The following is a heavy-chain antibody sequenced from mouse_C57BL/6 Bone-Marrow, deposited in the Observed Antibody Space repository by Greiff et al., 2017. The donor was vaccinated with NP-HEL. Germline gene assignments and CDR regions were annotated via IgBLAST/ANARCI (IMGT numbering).Heavy chain of an antibody. CDR1: GFTFSSYA. D-gene: IGHD1-1*01. J-gene: IGHJ1*03. CDR3: ARDRTTVVFLDWYFDV. CDR2: ISDGGSYT. V-gene: IGHV5-4*01. Sequence: EVKLVESGGGLVKPGGSLKLSCAASGFTFSSYAMSWVRQTPEKRLEWVATISDGGSYTYYTDNVKGRFTISRDNAKNNRYLQMSHLKSEDTAMYYCARDRTTVVFLDWYFDVWGTGTTLTVSS.